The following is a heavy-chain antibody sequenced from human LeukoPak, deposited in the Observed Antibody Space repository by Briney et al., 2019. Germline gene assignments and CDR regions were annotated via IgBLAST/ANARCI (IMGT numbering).Heavy chain of an antibody. CDR1: GFTFSSYA. D-gene: IGHD5-18*01. J-gene: IGHJ6*03. V-gene: IGHV3-23*01. CDR2: ISGSGGST. CDR3: AKAEGNVDTDYYYYYYMDV. Sequence: PGGSLRLSCAASGFTFSSYAMSWVRQAPGKGLEWVSAISGSGGSTYYADSVKGRFTISRDNSKNTLYLQMNSLRAEDTAVYYCAKAEGNVDTDYYYYYYMDVWGKGTTVTVSS.